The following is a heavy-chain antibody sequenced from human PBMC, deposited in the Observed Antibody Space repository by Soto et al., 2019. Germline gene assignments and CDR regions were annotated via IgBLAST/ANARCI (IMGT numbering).Heavy chain of an antibody. CDR1: GFTFSSYG. CDR2: ISYDGSNK. V-gene: IGHV3-30*18. CDR3: AKDLESGVLHY. J-gene: IGHJ4*02. D-gene: IGHD2-15*01. Sequence: GGSLRLSCAASGFTFSSYGMHWVRQAPGKGLEWVAVISYDGSNKYYADSVKGRFTISRDNSKNTLYLQMNSLRAEDTAVYYCAKDLESGVLHYWGQGTLVTVSS.